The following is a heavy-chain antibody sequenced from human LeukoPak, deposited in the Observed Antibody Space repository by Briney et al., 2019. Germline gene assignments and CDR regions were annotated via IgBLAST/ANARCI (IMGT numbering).Heavy chain of an antibody. CDR1: GFNFRDYY. CDR3: ARIGTTVAAGTADY. Sequence: GSLRLSCAASGFNFRDYYMGWIRQAPGKRLEWISYISQSGDSRPYAESVKGRFIVSRDNAIDSLYLQMDNLGVEDTAVYYCARIGTTVAAGTADYWGQGTQVTVSS. CDR2: ISQSGDSR. J-gene: IGHJ4*02. D-gene: IGHD6-13*01. V-gene: IGHV3-11*01.